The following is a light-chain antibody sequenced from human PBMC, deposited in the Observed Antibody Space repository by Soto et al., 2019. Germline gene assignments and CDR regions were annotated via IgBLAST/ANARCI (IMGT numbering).Light chain of an antibody. CDR1: RSDVGGYNY. Sequence: QSALTQPPSASGSPGQSVTISCTGTRSDVGGYNYVSWYQQHPGKAPKLMIYEVSKRPSGVPDRFSGSKSGNTASLTVSGLQAEDEADYFCISHAGSNSPYVFGTGTKLTVL. J-gene: IGLJ1*01. CDR2: EVS. CDR3: ISHAGSNSPYV. V-gene: IGLV2-8*01.